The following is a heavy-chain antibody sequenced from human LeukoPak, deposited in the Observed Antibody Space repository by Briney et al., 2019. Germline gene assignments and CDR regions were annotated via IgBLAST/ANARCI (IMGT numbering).Heavy chain of an antibody. V-gene: IGHV1-24*01. D-gene: IGHD6-6*01. CDR3: ATADRGIAAPRRSYYYYYYMDV. CDR1: GYTLTELS. J-gene: IGHJ6*03. CDR2: FDPEDGET. Sequence: ASVKVSCKVSGYTLTELSMHWVRQAPGKGLEWMGGFDPEDGETIYAQKFQGRVTMTEDTSTDTAYMELSSLRSEDTAVYYCATADRGIAAPRRSYYYYYYMDVWGKGTTVTVSS.